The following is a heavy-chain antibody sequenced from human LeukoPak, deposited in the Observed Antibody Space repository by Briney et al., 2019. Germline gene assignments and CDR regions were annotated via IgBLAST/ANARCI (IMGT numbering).Heavy chain of an antibody. CDR2: IYYSGST. CDR3: ARLFMSSGWYYFDY. CDR1: GGSISSGGYY. Sequence: SETLSLTCTVSGGSISSGGYYWSWIRQHPGKGLEWIGYIYYSGSTYYNPSLKSRVTMSVDTSKNQFSLKLSSVTAADTAVYYCARLFMSSGWYYFDYWGPGTLVTVSS. J-gene: IGHJ4*02. V-gene: IGHV4-31*03. D-gene: IGHD6-19*01.